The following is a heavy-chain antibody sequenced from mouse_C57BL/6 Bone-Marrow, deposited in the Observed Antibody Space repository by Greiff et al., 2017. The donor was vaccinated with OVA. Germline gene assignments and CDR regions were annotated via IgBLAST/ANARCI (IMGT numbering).Heavy chain of an antibody. Sequence: VQLQQSGPGMVKPSQSLSLTCTVTGYSITSGYDWHWIRHFPGNKLEWMGYISYSGSTNYNPSLKSRISITHDTSKNHFFLKLNSVTTEDTATYYCAREGKNYYGSSFHWYFDVWGTGTTVTVCS. J-gene: IGHJ1*03. V-gene: IGHV3-1*01. CDR3: AREGKNYYGSSFHWYFDV. CDR1: GYSITSGYD. D-gene: IGHD1-1*01. CDR2: ISYSGST.